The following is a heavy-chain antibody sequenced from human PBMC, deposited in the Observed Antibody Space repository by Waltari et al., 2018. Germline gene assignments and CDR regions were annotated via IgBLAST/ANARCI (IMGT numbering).Heavy chain of an antibody. CDR1: GGSISSYY. CDR2: IYYSGGT. Sequence: QVQLQESGPGLVKPSETLSLTCTVPGGSISSYYWSWIRQPPGKGLEWTGYIYYSGGTNYNPSLKSRVTISIDTSKNQFSLKLGFLTAADTAVYYCARAYYDSSGYYFDYWGQGTLVTVSS. V-gene: IGHV4-59*01. D-gene: IGHD3-22*01. J-gene: IGHJ4*02. CDR3: ARAYYDSSGYYFDY.